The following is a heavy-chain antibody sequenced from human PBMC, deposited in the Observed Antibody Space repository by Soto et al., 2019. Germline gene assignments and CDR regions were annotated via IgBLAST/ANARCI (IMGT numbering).Heavy chain of an antibody. J-gene: IGHJ4*02. Sequence: SETLSLTCTVSGGSISSSSYYWGWIRQPPGKGLEWIGSIYYSGSTYYNPSLKSRVTISVDTSKNQFSLKVNSATAADTAVYYCARHSNRNYGLYYFDYWGLGALVTVSS. CDR2: IYYSGST. V-gene: IGHV4-39*01. CDR3: ARHSNRNYGLYYFDY. CDR1: GGSISSSSYY. D-gene: IGHD4-4*01.